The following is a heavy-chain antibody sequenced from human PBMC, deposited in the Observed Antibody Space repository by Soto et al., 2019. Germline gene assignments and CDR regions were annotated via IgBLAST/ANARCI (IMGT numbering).Heavy chain of an antibody. CDR1: GFTFSSYA. D-gene: IGHD3-10*01. V-gene: IGHV3-30-3*01. CDR2: ISYDGSNK. CDR3: ASSAYYYYYMDV. Sequence: GGSLRLSSAASGFTFSSYAMHWVRQAPGKGLEWVAVISYDGSNKYYADSVKGRFTISRDNSRNTLYLQMNSLRAEDTAVYYCASSAYYYYYMDVWGKGTTVTVSS. J-gene: IGHJ6*03.